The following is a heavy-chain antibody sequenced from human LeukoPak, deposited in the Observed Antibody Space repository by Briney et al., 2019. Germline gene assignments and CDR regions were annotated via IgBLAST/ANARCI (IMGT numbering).Heavy chain of an antibody. D-gene: IGHD1-26*01. CDR2: IYYSGST. CDR1: GGSISSSSYS. V-gene: IGHV4-39*07. CDR3: ARDKFPLVGATGDDGFDI. J-gene: IGHJ3*02. Sequence: SETLSLTCTVSGGSISSSSYSWGWIRQPPGKGLEWIGSIYYSGSTYYNPSLKSRVTMSVDTSKNQFSLKLSSVTAAGTAVYYCARDKFPLVGATGDDGFDIWGQGTMVTVSS.